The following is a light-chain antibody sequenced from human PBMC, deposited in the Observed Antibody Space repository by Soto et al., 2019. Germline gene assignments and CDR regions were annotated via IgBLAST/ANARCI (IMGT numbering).Light chain of an antibody. Sequence: EIVLTQSPGTLSLSPVERATLSCRASQSVSSNSFAWYQQKPGQAPRLLIYGASSRATGIPDRFSGSGSGVAFTLTISGLQSEDFAVYHCQQYNQWPGTFGQGTKVDIK. J-gene: IGKJ1*01. CDR2: GAS. CDR1: QSVSSNS. CDR3: QQYNQWPGT. V-gene: IGKV3-20*01.